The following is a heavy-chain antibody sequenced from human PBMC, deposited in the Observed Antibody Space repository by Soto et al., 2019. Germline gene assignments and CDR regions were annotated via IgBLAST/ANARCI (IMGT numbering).Heavy chain of an antibody. D-gene: IGHD5-12*01. J-gene: IGHJ4*02. CDR1: GFTFSSYS. V-gene: IGHV3-21*01. CDR3: ARDTPEMATILYFDY. CDR2: ISSSSSYI. Sequence: GGSLRLSCAASGFTFSSYSMNWVRQAPGKGLEWVSSISSSSSYIYYADSVKGRFTISRDNAKNSLYLQMNSLRAEDTAVYYCARDTPEMATILYFDYWGQGTLVTVSS.